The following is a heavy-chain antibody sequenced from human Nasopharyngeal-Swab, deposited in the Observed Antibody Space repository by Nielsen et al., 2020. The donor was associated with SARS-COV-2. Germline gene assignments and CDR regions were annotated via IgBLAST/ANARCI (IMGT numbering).Heavy chain of an antibody. J-gene: IGHJ6*03. D-gene: IGHD3-9*01. V-gene: IGHV4-59*01. CDR1: GGSISSYY. CDR3: ARGDILTPYYYMDV. CDR2: VYYSGST. Sequence: GSLRLSCTVSGGSISSYYWNWVWQPPGKGLEWIAYVYYSGSTKYNPSLKSRVTISVDRAKNQVSLKLTSVTAADTAVYYCARGDILTPYYYMDVWGRGTMVAVSS.